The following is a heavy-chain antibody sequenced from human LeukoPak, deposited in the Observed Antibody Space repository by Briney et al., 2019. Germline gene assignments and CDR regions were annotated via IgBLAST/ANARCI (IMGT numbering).Heavy chain of an antibody. CDR2: IYYSGST. CDR3: ARSGYDFWSGYYRREDLWWFDP. D-gene: IGHD3-3*01. CDR1: GGSISSYY. J-gene: IGHJ5*02. Sequence: SETLSLTCTVSGGSISSYYWSWIRPPPGKGLEWIGYIYYSGSTNYNPSLKSRVTISVDTSKNQFSLKLSSVTAADTAVYYCARSGYDFWSGYYRREDLWWFDPWGQGTLVTVSS. V-gene: IGHV4-59*08.